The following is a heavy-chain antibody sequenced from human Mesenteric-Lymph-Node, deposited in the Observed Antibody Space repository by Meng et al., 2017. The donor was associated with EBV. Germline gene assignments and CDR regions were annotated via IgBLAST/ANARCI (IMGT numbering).Heavy chain of an antibody. CDR3: ARILVGENSGYFLDY. CDR2: IYHSSGTT. J-gene: IGHJ4*02. CDR1: GGDISSSSW. V-gene: IGHV4-4*02. D-gene: IGHD3-22*01. Sequence: QVQLQESGPGLVKPSGTLCLHCSVSGGDISSSSWWSWVRQPPGKGLEWLGEIYHSSGTTNYNPSLKSRVTMSVDKSKNRVFLQLSSVTAADTAMYYCARILVGENSGYFLDYWGQGILVTVSS.